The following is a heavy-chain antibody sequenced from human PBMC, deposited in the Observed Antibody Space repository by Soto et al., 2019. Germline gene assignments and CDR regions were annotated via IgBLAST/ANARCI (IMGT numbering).Heavy chain of an antibody. J-gene: IGHJ4*02. CDR2: MSYDGSNK. Sequence: QVQLVESGGGVVQPGRSLRLSCAASGFTFSGYGIHWVRQAPGKGLEWVAVMSYDGSNKYYADSVKGRFTISRDNSRNTVYLQMNSLKPEDTAVYYCAKREDTAFDYWGQGTLVTVSS. CDR1: GFTFSGYG. V-gene: IGHV3-30*18. D-gene: IGHD5-18*01. CDR3: AKREDTAFDY.